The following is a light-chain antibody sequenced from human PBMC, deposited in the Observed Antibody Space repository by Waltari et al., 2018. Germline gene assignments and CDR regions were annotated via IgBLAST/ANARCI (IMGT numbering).Light chain of an antibody. CDR3: AAWDDSLNGLYV. V-gene: IGLV1-44*01. CDR2: SNN. J-gene: IGLJ1*01. Sequence: QSVLTQPPSASGTPGQRVTISCSGSSFNIGSNTVNWYQQLPGTAPKLLIYSNNQRPSGVPDRFSGSKSGTSASLAISGLQSEDEADYYWAAWDDSLNGLYVFGTGTKVTVL. CDR1: SFNIGSNT.